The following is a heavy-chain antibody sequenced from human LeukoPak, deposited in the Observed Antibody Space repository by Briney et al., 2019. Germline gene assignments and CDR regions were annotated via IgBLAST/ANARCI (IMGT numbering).Heavy chain of an antibody. D-gene: IGHD4-17*01. Sequence: SVKVSCKASGGTFSSYAISWVRQAPGQGLEWMGGIIPIFGTANYAQKFQGRVTITADESTSTAYMELSSLSSEDTAVYYCARDPKPTVTTFNWFDPWGQGTLVTVSS. CDR3: ARDPKPTVTTFNWFDP. V-gene: IGHV1-69*13. CDR2: IIPIFGTA. CDR1: GGTFSSYA. J-gene: IGHJ5*02.